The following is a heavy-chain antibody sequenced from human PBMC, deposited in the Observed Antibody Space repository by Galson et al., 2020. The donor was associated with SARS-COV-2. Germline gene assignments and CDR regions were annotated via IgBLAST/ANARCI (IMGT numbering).Heavy chain of an antibody. CDR2: IYYSGST. D-gene: IGHD3-10*01. J-gene: IGHJ4*02. Sequence: PQTLSLTCTVSGGSISSSSYYWGWIRQPPGKGLEWIGSIYYSGSTYYNPSLKSRVTISVDTSKNQFSLKLSSVTAADTAVYYCARQGPYGSGSYPFDYWGQGTLVTVSS. V-gene: IGHV4-39*01. CDR1: GGSISSSSYY. CDR3: ARQGPYGSGSYPFDY.